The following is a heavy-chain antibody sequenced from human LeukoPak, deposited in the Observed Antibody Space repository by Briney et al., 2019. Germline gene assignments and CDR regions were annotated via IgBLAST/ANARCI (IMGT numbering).Heavy chain of an antibody. CDR1: GYTFTSYD. D-gene: IGHD3-16*02. CDR3: ARGQGAMVRGVIHQFYDYVWGSYRYTGFDY. Sequence: ASVKVSCKASGYTFTSYDINWVRQATGQGLEWMGWMNPNSGNTGYAQKFQGRVTMTRNTSISTAYMELSSLRSEDTAVYYCARGQGAMVRGVIHQFYDYVWGSYRYTGFDYWGQGTLVTVSS. V-gene: IGHV1-8*01. J-gene: IGHJ4*02. CDR2: MNPNSGNT.